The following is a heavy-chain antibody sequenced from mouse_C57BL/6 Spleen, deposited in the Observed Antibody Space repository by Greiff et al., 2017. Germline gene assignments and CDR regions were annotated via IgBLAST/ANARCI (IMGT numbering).Heavy chain of an antibody. V-gene: IGHV1-55*01. Sequence: QVQLQQPGAELVKPGASVKMSCKASGYTFTSYWISWVKQRPGQGLEWIGDIYPGSGSTNYNEKFKSKATLTVDTSSSTAYMQLSSLTSEDSAVYYCARAYSNPAWFAYWGPGTLVTVSA. J-gene: IGHJ3*01. CDR3: ARAYSNPAWFAY. CDR1: GYTFTSYW. D-gene: IGHD2-5*01. CDR2: IYPGSGST.